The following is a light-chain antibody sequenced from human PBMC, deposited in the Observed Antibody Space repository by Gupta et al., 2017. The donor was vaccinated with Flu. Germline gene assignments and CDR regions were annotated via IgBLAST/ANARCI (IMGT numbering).Light chain of an antibody. CDR2: RNY. CDR3: AAWDDSLSGWV. CDR1: SSNTENNA. J-gene: IGLJ3*02. Sequence: QSLLTQPPSASGTPGQRVTMSCSGSSSNTENNAVYWYQQLPGTAPKLLISRNYDRPSGVPDRFSGSKSDTSASLVISGLRAEDEADYYCAAWDDSLSGWVFGGGTKLTVL. V-gene: IGLV1-47*01.